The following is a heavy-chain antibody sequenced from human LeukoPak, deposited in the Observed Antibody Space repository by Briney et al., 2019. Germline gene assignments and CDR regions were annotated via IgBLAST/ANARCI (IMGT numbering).Heavy chain of an antibody. CDR2: ISGSGGST. Sequence: PGGSLRLSCAASGFNFSSYAMSWVRQAPGKGLEWVSAISGSGGSTYYADSVKGRFTISRDNSKNTLYLQMNSLRAEDTAVYYCAKDEQWLGYFDYWGQGTLVTVSS. D-gene: IGHD6-19*01. J-gene: IGHJ4*02. CDR3: AKDEQWLGYFDY. CDR1: GFNFSSYA. V-gene: IGHV3-23*01.